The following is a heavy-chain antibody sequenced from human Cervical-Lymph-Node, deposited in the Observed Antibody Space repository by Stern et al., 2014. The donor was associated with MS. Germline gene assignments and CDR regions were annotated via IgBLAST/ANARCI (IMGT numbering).Heavy chain of an antibody. Sequence: QVQLVESGPGLVKPSETLSLNCTVSGGSLKTYIVNWVRQSPGKGLELIGFIDDRGNTNYSPSLKSRVTISLDTSKSKFSLKLHSLTAADTAIYYCTRATGAATAMLHWGQGSLVTVSS. CDR3: TRATGAATAMLH. V-gene: IGHV4-59*01. CDR2: IDDRGNT. CDR1: GGSLKTYI. D-gene: IGHD1-14*01. J-gene: IGHJ1*01.